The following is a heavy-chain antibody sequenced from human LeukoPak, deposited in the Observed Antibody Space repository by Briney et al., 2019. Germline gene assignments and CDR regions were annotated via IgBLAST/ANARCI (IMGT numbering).Heavy chain of an antibody. CDR1: GFTFSSYG. V-gene: IGHV3-30*18. J-gene: IGHJ4*02. CDR3: AKDGDRDYYGSGSYSDY. CDR2: ISYDGNNK. D-gene: IGHD3-10*01. Sequence: GGSLRLSCAASGFTFSSYGMHWVRQALGKGLEWVAVISYDGNNKYYADSVKGRFTISRDNSKNTLYLQMNSLRAEDTAVYYCAKDGDRDYYGSGSYSDYWGQGTLVTVSS.